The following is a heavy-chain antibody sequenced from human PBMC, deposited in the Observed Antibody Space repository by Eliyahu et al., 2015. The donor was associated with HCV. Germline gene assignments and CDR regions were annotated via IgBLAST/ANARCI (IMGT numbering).Heavy chain of an antibody. Sequence: QVQLQQWGARLLKPSETLSLTCAVYGGSFSGYYWSWIRQPPGKGLEWIGEVNHSGNSDYSSFLKSRVTIAVDTSKNQFSLKLRSVTAADRAVYYCARGTTHALDSWSQGTLVTVSS. CDR1: GGSFSGYY. CDR2: VNHSGNS. CDR3: ARGTTHALDS. V-gene: IGHV4-34*02. D-gene: IGHD1-1*01. J-gene: IGHJ4*02.